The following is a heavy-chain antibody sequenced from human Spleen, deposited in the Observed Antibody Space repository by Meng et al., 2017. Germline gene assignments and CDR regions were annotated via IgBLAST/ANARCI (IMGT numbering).Heavy chain of an antibody. CDR1: EFRFSDYE. V-gene: IGHV3-48*03. CDR3: ARIGGYSLDY. Sequence: GGSLRLSCVASEFRFSDYEMNWVRQAPGKGLEWVSYISSRGGTIDYADSVKGRFTISRDNAKNSLYLQMNSLRAEDTAVYYCARIGGYSLDYWGQGRLVTVSS. CDR2: ISSRGGTI. D-gene: IGHD5-18*01. J-gene: IGHJ4*02.